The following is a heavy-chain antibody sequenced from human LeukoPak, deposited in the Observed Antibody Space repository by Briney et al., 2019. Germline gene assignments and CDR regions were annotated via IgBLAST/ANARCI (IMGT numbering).Heavy chain of an antibody. V-gene: IGHV3-23*01. CDR2: ISGRGGST. CDR3: AKDLVVVPAARYDAFDI. Sequence: GGALRLSCAASGFTFSSDAMSWGREGPGKGLGWGSAISGRGGSTYYADSVKGRFTISTDNAKNTLYLQMNSLRAEDTAVSYCAKDLVVVPAARYDAFDIWGQGTMATVSS. D-gene: IGHD2-2*01. J-gene: IGHJ3*02. CDR1: GFTFSSDA.